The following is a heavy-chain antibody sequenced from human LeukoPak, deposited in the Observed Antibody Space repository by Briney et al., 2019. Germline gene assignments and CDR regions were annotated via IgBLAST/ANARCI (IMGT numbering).Heavy chain of an antibody. D-gene: IGHD3-22*01. CDR2: ISYDGSNK. V-gene: IGHV3-30-3*01. CDR1: GFTFSSYA. CDR3: ARQYYYDTRGLPFDY. J-gene: IGHJ4*02. Sequence: GGSLRLSCAASGFTFSSYAMHWVRQAPGKGLEWVAVISYDGSNKYYADSVKGRFTISRDNSKNTLYLQMNSLRVEDTAVYYCARQYYYDTRGLPFDYWGQGSPVTVSS.